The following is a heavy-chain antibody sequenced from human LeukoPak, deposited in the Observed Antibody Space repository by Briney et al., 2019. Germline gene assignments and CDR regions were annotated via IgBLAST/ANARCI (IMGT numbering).Heavy chain of an antibody. CDR3: ASNSGSYYGYYYYYGMDV. J-gene: IGHJ6*02. D-gene: IGHD1-26*01. Sequence: PSETLSLTCTVSGGSISSGGYYWNWIRQHPGKGLEWIGYIYYSGSTNYNPSLKSRVTISVDTSKNQFSLKLSSVTAADTAVYYCASNSGSYYGYYYYYGMDVWGQGTTVTVSS. CDR1: GGSISSGGYY. V-gene: IGHV4-61*08. CDR2: IYYSGST.